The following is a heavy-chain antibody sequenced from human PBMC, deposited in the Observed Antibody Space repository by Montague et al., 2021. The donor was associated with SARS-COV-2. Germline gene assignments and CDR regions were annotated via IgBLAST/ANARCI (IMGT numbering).Heavy chain of an antibody. Sequence: TLSLTCTVSGGSISSGGYYWSWIRQHPGKGLEWIGYIYYSGSTYYNPSLKSRVTISVDTSKNQFSLKLSSVTAADTAVYYCAREPESTITIFGVVSRYGMDVWGQGTTVTASS. CDR1: GGSISSGGYY. D-gene: IGHD3-3*01. J-gene: IGHJ6*02. V-gene: IGHV4-31*03. CDR3: AREPESTITIFGVVSRYGMDV. CDR2: IYYSGST.